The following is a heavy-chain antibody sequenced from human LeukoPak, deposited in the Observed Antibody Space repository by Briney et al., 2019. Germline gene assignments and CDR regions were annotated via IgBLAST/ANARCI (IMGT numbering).Heavy chain of an antibody. Sequence: PGGSLRLSCAASGFTFSSYGMHWVRQAPGKGLEWVAVISYDGSNKYYADSVKGRFTISRDNSKNTPYLQMNSLRAEDTAVYYCAKDMRWLRLGYYFDYWGQGTLVTVSS. V-gene: IGHV3-30*18. CDR1: GFTFSSYG. D-gene: IGHD5-12*01. CDR3: AKDMRWLRLGYYFDY. CDR2: ISYDGSNK. J-gene: IGHJ4*02.